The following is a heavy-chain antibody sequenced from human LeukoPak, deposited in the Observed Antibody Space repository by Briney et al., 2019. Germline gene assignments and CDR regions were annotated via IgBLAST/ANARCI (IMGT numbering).Heavy chain of an antibody. CDR3: ATHARGYIYAPFDH. CDR2: ITSDGSNI. D-gene: IGHD2/OR15-2a*01. CDR1: GFTFSSYA. Sequence: PGGSLRLSCAASGFTFSSYAMHWVRQAPGKRLEWSAFITSDGSNIYYADYVKGRFTISRDNSKNTLFLQMNSLRVEDTAVYYCATHARGYIYAPFDHWGQGTLVTVSS. J-gene: IGHJ4*02. V-gene: IGHV3-30-3*01.